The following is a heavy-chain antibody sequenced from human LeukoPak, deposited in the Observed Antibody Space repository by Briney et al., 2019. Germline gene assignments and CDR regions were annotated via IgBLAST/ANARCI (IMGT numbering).Heavy chain of an antibody. CDR3: ARANPPALYCSSTSCYSRFDY. CDR1: GYTFTSYG. V-gene: IGHV1-18*01. Sequence: GASVKVSCKASGYTFTSYGISWVRQAPGQGLEWMGWISAYNGNTNYAQKLQGRVTMTTDTSTSTAYMELRSLRPDDTAVYYCARANPPALYCSSTSCYSRFDYWGQGTLVTVSS. CDR2: ISAYNGNT. D-gene: IGHD2-2*01. J-gene: IGHJ4*02.